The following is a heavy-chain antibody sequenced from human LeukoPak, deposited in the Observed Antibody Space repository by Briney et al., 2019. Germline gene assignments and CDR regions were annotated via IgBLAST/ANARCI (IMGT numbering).Heavy chain of an antibody. CDR3: ARDHEYCSGGSCYWTNHYYYYYMDV. D-gene: IGHD2-15*01. Sequence: TSETLSLTCTVSGYSISSGYYWGWIRPPPGKGLEWIGSIYHSGSTYYNPSLKSRVTISVDTSKNQFSLKLSSVTAADTAVYYCARDHEYCSGGSCYWTNHYYYYYMDVWGKGTTVTVSS. V-gene: IGHV4-38-2*02. CDR1: GYSISSGYY. J-gene: IGHJ6*03. CDR2: IYHSGST.